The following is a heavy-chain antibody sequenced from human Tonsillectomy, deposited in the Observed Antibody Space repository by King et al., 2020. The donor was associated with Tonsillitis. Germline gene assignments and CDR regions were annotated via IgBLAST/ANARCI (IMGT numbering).Heavy chain of an antibody. Sequence: VQLVESGGGVVQPGGCLRLSCAASGFTFSNYAMHWVRQAPGKGLEWVAFIAYDGRNKDHADSVKGRFIISRDNSKDTLFLVMNSLRVEDTAVYYCAKEGPAGATGATGFDPWGQGTLVTVSS. CDR1: GFTFSNYA. V-gene: IGHV3-30*02. CDR2: IAYDGRNK. CDR3: AKEGPAGATGATGFDP. D-gene: IGHD1-1*01. J-gene: IGHJ5*02.